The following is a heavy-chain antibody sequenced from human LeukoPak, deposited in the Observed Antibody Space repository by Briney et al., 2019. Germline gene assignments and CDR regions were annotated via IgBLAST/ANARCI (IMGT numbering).Heavy chain of an antibody. CDR2: INPSGGST. J-gene: IGHJ6*02. Sequence: GASVKVSCKASGYTFTSYYMHWVRQAPGQGLEWMGIINPSGGSTSYAQKFQGRVTMTRDTSTSTVYMELSSLRSEDTAMYYCARDQEYSSSSTVAGMDVWGQGTTVTVSS. CDR3: ARDQEYSSSSTVAGMDV. V-gene: IGHV1-46*01. CDR1: GYTFTSYY. D-gene: IGHD6-6*01.